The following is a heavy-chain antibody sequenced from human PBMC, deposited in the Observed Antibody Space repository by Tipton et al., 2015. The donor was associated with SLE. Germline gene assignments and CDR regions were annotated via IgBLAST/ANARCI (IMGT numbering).Heavy chain of an antibody. Sequence: TLSLTCAVCGGPFSGYYWSWIRQPPGKGLEWIGEINHSGSTNYNPSLKRRVTISVDTSKNQFSLKLSSVTAADTAVYYCAGGLAMVRGDSMDYWGQGALVTVSS. V-gene: IGHV4-34*01. CDR3: AGGLAMVRGDSMDY. J-gene: IGHJ4*02. CDR2: INHSGST. D-gene: IGHD3-10*01. CDR1: GGPFSGYY.